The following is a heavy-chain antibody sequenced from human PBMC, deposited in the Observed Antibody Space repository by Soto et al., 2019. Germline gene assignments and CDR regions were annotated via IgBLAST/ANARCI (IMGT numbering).Heavy chain of an antibody. CDR1: GFTFSSYA. Sequence: PGGSLRLSCAASGFTFSSYAMSWVRQAPGKGLEWVSAISGSGGSTYYADSVKGRFTISRDNSKNTLYLQMNSLRAEDTAVYYCAKMGVPDPPREELLLLGSDYYYYGMDVLGQGTTVTVSS. J-gene: IGHJ6*02. D-gene: IGHD2-15*01. CDR3: AKMGVPDPPREELLLLGSDYYYYGMDV. V-gene: IGHV3-23*01. CDR2: ISGSGGST.